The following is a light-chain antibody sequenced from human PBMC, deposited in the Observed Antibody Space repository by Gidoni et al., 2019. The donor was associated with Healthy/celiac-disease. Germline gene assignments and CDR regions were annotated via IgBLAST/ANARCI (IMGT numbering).Light chain of an antibody. CDR3: QQSDSTRPIT. V-gene: IGKV1-39*01. Sequence: DFKLTQSPSSLSASVGERVTITCRPRQSISSYFNWYQQKPGKAPKLLIYAASSLQSGVPARFSGSGSGKDFTLTSNSLKTEDFASYYCQQSDSTRPITFGQGTRLEIK. CDR2: AAS. J-gene: IGKJ5*01. CDR1: QSISSY.